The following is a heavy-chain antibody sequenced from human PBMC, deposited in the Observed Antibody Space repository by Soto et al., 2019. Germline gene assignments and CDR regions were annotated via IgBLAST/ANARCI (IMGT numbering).Heavy chain of an antibody. CDR2: ISSSSSTI. Sequence: EVQLVESGGGLVQPGGSLRLSCAASGFTFSSYSMNWVRQAPGKGLEWVSYISSSSSTIYYADSVKGRFTISRDNAKNSLYQQMNSLRDEDTAVYYCAGGGYSSGWYPLDYWGQGTLVTVSS. D-gene: IGHD6-19*01. J-gene: IGHJ4*02. V-gene: IGHV3-48*02. CDR3: AGGGYSSGWYPLDY. CDR1: GFTFSSYS.